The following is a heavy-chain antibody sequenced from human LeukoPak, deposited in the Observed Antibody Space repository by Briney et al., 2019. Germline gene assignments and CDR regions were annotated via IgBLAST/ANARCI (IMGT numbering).Heavy chain of an antibody. V-gene: IGHV4-34*01. CDR3: ARGALTGPFYFDY. CDR2: INHSGST. CDR1: GGSFSGYY. Sequence: PSETLSLTRAVYGGSFSGYYWSWIRQPPGKGLEWIGEINHSGSTNYNPSLKSRVTISVDTSKNQFSLKVTSVTAADTAVYYCARGALTGPFYFDYWGQGTLVTVSS. J-gene: IGHJ4*02. D-gene: IGHD3-9*01.